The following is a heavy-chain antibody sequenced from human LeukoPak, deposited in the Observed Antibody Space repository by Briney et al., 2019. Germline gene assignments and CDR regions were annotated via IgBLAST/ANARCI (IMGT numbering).Heavy chain of an antibody. V-gene: IGHV5-51*01. J-gene: IGHJ3*02. CDR1: GYNFTSYW. CDR2: IYPGDSDT. CDR3: ARRGYYDSSGYALDAFDI. D-gene: IGHD3-22*01. Sequence: GESLKISCKGSGYNFTSYWIGWVRQMPGKGLEWMGIIYPGDSDTRNSPSFQGQVTISADKSISTAYLQWSSLKASDTAMYYCARRGYYDSSGYALDAFDIWGQGTMVTVSS.